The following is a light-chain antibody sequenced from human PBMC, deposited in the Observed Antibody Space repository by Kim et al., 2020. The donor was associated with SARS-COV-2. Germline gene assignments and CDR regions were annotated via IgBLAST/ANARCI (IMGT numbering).Light chain of an antibody. CDR2: DNN. V-gene: IGLV1-51*01. CDR1: SSNIGNNY. CDR3: GTWDSSLSVVV. Sequence: GQKVTISCSGSSSNIGNNYVSWYQQPPGTAPKLLIYDNNKRPSGIPDRFSGSKSGTSATLGITGLQTGDEADYYCGTWDSSLSVVVFGGGTQLTVL. J-gene: IGLJ2*01.